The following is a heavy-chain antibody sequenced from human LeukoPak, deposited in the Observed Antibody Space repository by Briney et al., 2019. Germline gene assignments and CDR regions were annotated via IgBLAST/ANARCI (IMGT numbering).Heavy chain of an antibody. Sequence: GSSVKVSCKASGGTFSSYAISWVRQAPGQGLEWMGGIIPIFGTANYAQKFQGRVTITTDESTSTAYMELSSLRSDDTAVYFCARGYCSGGGCYTAEYLPHWGQGTLVTVSS. D-gene: IGHD2-15*01. V-gene: IGHV1-69*05. CDR3: ARGYCSGGGCYTAEYLPH. J-gene: IGHJ1*01. CDR1: GGTFSSYA. CDR2: IIPIFGTA.